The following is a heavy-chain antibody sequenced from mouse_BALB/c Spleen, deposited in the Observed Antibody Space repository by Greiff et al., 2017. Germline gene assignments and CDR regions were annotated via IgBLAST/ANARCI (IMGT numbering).Heavy chain of an antibody. V-gene: IGHV3-2*02. J-gene: IGHJ4*01. Sequence: EVHLVESGPGLVKPSQSLSLTCTVTGYSITSDYAWNWIRQFPGNKLEWMGYISYSGSTSYNPSLKSRISITRDTSKNQFFLQLNSVTTEDTATYDCANYGNAMDYWGQGTSVTVSS. CDR2: ISYSGST. CDR3: ANYGNAMDY. D-gene: IGHD2-1*01. CDR1: GYSITSDYA.